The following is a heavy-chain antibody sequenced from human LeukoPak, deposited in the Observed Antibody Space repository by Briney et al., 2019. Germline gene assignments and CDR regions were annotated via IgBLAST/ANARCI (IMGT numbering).Heavy chain of an antibody. Sequence: PGGSLRLSCAASGFTVGNSYLNWVRQAPGKGLVWVSVIYSGGNTYYADSVKGRFTISRDNSNNTAYLQMNSLRVEDTAVYYCARETSGSHWNRGQGTLVTVSS. V-gene: IGHV3-66*01. CDR2: IYSGGNT. D-gene: IGHD1-26*01. CDR1: GFTVGNSY. J-gene: IGHJ4*02. CDR3: ARETSGSHWN.